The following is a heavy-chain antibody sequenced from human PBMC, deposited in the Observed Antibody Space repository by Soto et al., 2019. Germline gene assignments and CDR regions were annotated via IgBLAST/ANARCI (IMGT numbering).Heavy chain of an antibody. CDR1: GFTFSSYG. CDR3: ARDFDYISYYDGMDV. Sequence: QVQLVESGGGVVQPGRSLRLSCAASGFTFSSYGMHWVRQAPGKGLEWVAVIWYDGSNKYYADSVKGRFTISRDNSKNTLYLQMNSLRAEDTAVYYGARDFDYISYYDGMDVWGQGTTVTVSS. CDR2: IWYDGSNK. J-gene: IGHJ6*02. V-gene: IGHV3-33*01. D-gene: IGHD4-4*01.